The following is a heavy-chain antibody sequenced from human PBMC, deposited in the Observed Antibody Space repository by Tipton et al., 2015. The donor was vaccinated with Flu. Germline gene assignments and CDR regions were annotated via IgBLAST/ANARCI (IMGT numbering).Heavy chain of an antibody. CDR1: GDSINNYD. J-gene: IGHJ5*02. CDR2: LYTSGST. Sequence: TLSLTCTVSGDSINNYDWSWVRQSPGKALECIWYLYTSGSTDYNPSLKGRVTISVHTSKNQFFLKLNSLTPADTGVYYCARDVITVAGTRFDPWGQGTLVTVSS. D-gene: IGHD6-19*01. V-gene: IGHV4-59*01. CDR3: ARDVITVAGTRFDP.